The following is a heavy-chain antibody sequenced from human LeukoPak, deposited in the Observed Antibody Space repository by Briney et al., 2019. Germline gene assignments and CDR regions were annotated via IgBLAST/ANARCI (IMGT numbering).Heavy chain of an antibody. CDR1: GYTFTGYY. Sequence: VASVKVSCKASGYTFTGYYMHWVRQAPGQGLEWMGWINPNSGGTNYAQKFQGRVTMTRDTSISTAYMELSRLRSDDTAVYYCARHDSSSWYPAFDYWGQGTPVTVSS. CDR3: ARHDSSSWYPAFDY. CDR2: INPNSGGT. D-gene: IGHD6-13*01. V-gene: IGHV1-2*02. J-gene: IGHJ4*02.